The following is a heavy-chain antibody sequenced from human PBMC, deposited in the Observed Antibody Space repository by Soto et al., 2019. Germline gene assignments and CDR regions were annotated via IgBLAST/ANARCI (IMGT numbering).Heavy chain of an antibody. D-gene: IGHD3-10*02. Sequence: EVQLVESGGGLVQPGGSLRLSCAASGFTFSSYWMSWVRQAPGKGLEWVANIKQDGSEKYYVDSVKGRFSISRDKAKQDEMYKYYVDSLKGRFNISRDHHKHSLYLQMNSLRAEDTAVYYCARDRRRDYSKLPDAFDIWGQGTMVTVSS. CDR2: IKQDGSEK. V-gene: IGHV3-7*01. CDR3: DHHKHSLYLQMNSLRAEDTAVYYCARDRRRDYSKLPDAFDI. CDR1: GFTFSSYW. J-gene: IGHJ3*02.